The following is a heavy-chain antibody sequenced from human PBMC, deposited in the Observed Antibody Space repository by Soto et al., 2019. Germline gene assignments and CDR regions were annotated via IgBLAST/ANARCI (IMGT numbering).Heavy chain of an antibody. V-gene: IGHV4-4*07. D-gene: IGHD6-13*01. J-gene: IGHJ6*02. CDR1: GGSISSYC. Sequence: PSETLSLTCTVSGGSISSYCWSWIRQPAGKGLEWIGRIYTSGITNYNPSLKSRVTMSVDTSKNQFSLKLSSVTAADTAVYYCARASDPRNSSSWYPYYYGMDVWGQGTPLTVYS. CDR2: IYTSGIT. CDR3: ARASDPRNSSSWYPYYYGMDV.